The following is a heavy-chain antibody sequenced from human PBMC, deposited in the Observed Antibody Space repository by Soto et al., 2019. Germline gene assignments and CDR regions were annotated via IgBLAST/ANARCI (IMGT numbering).Heavy chain of an antibody. CDR1: GFTFSGYA. D-gene: IGHD2-8*02. CDR2: ISGSGGST. CDR3: AKEIIVLSPHAGSLDY. V-gene: IGHV3-23*01. Sequence: EVQLLESGGGLVQPGGSLRLSCAASGFTFSGYAMSWVRHAPGKGLEWVSAISGSGGSTYYADSVKGRFTISRDNSKNTLYLQMNSLRAEDTAVYNCAKEIIVLSPHAGSLDYWGQGTLVTVSS. J-gene: IGHJ4*02.